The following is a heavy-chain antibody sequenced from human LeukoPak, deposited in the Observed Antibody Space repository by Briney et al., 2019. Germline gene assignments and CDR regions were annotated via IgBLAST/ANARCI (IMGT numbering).Heavy chain of an antibody. Sequence: GGSLRLSCAASGFTFSSYAIHWVRQAPGKGLEWVALISYDGSNKYYADSVKGRFTISRDNSEDTLYLQMNSLRAEDTAVYYCVRDPSGSGFAFDSWGQGALVTVSS. D-gene: IGHD1-1*01. CDR1: GFTFSSYA. CDR3: VRDPSGSGFAFDS. CDR2: ISYDGSNK. J-gene: IGHJ4*02. V-gene: IGHV3-30-3*01.